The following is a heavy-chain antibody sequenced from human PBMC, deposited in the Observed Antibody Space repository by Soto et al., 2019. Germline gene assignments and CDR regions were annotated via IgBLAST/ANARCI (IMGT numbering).Heavy chain of an antibody. J-gene: IGHJ5*02. Sequence: QVQLVQSGAEVKKPGSSVTVSCKASGGTFSSYTISWVRQAPGQGLEWMGRIIPILGIANYAQKFQGRVTITAYKSTSTAYIELSSLRSEDTAVYYCARGNRGSGAAPWGQGTLVTVSS. CDR1: GGTFSSYT. D-gene: IGHD6-19*01. CDR2: IIPILGIA. CDR3: ARGNRGSGAAP. V-gene: IGHV1-69*02.